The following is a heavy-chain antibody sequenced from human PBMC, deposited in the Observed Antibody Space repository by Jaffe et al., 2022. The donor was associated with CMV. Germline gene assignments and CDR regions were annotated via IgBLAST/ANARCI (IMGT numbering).Heavy chain of an antibody. V-gene: IGHV3-15*01. J-gene: IGHJ6*03. CDR3: TTLEMADYDFWSGKYYYYYMDV. CDR1: GFTFSNAW. Sequence: EVQLVESGGGLVKPGGSLRLSCAASGFTFSNAWMSWVRQAPGKGLEWVGRIKSKTDGGTTDYAAPVKGRFTISRDDSKNTLYLQMNSLKTEDTAVYYCTTLEMADYDFWSGKYYYYYMDVWGKGTTVTVSS. CDR2: IKSKTDGGTT. D-gene: IGHD3-3*01.